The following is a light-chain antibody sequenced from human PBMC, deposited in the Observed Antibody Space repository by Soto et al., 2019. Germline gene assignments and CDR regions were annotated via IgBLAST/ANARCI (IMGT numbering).Light chain of an antibody. CDR1: QSITNN. CDR2: DAS. J-gene: IGKJ2*01. Sequence: EIVMTQSPATLSVSPGEGATLSCRASQSITNNLAWYQQKPGQAPRLLIYDASTRATGIPARFSSSESGADFPLTTSVQQSENCPVNDCKRYSNWTSYTVDHGTKVEI. V-gene: IGKV3-15*01. CDR3: KRYSNWTSYT.